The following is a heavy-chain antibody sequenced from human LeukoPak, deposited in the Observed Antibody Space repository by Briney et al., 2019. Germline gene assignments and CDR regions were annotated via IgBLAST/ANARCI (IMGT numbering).Heavy chain of an antibody. CDR3: AKVRYYYGSGSYGNPFGYFDY. CDR1: VFTFSRYG. CDR2: ISGCGGST. V-gene: IGHV3-23*01. J-gene: IGHJ4*02. Sequence: PGGSLSLSCAASVFTFSRYGMSWVRQAPGPGLEGVSAISGCGGSTYYADSVKGRFTISRDNSKNPLYLQMNSLRAEDTAVYYCAKVRYYYGSGSYGNPFGYFDYWGQGTLVTVSS. D-gene: IGHD3-10*01.